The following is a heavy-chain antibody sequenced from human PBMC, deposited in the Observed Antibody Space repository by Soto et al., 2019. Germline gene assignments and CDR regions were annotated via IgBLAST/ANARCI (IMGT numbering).Heavy chain of an antibody. CDR2: IDPCDSYT. D-gene: IGHD3-3*02. V-gene: IGHV5-10-1*01. CDR1: GYSFTSYW. J-gene: IGHJ5*02. CDR3: ACILLSHIPS. Sequence: EVQLVRSGAEVKKPGESLRISCKCSGYSFTSYWISWVRQMPGKGLEWMGRIDPCDSYTNYSPSFQGHVTISADKSISTAYLQWSSLKASDTAMYYCACILLSHIPSWGQGTLVTVSS.